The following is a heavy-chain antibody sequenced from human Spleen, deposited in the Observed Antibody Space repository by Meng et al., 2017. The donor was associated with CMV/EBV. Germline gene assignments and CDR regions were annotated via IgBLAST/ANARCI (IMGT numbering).Heavy chain of an antibody. J-gene: IGHJ4*02. CDR3: ARDGSGSFYFFY. CDR1: GSSVSSAFF. D-gene: IGHD3-10*01. Sequence: SETLSLTCTVSGSSVSSAFFWGWIRQPPGKGLEWIGYIYYSGSTYYNPSLESRVTISVDTSKNQFSLKLSSVTAADTALYYCARDGSGSFYFFYWGQGTLVTVSS. CDR2: IYYSGST. V-gene: IGHV4-38-2*02.